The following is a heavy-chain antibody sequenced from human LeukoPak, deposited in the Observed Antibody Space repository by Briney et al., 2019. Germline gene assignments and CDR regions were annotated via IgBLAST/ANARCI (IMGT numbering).Heavy chain of an antibody. D-gene: IGHD4-17*01. CDR1: GYIFTSSW. J-gene: IGHJ4*02. V-gene: IGHV5-51*01. Sequence: GESLKISCKGSGYIFTSSWVAWVRQRPGKGLEWMGIIYPNDADTRYGPSFQGQVTISADKTISTAYLQWGSLKASDTAMYYCARPRNYGDSRGFDYWGQGTLVTVSS. CDR3: ARPRNYGDSRGFDY. CDR2: IYPNDADT.